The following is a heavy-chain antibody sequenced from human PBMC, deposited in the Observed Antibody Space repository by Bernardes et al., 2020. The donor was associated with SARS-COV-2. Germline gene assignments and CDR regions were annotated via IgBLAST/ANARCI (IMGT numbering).Heavy chain of an antibody. CDR2: ISWNSGSI. J-gene: IGHJ6*02. D-gene: IGHD4-17*01. CDR3: ASLTVTMMTDYGMDV. CDR1: GFTFDDYA. Sequence: GGSLRLSCAASGFTFDDYAMHWVRQAPGKGLEWVSGISWNSGSIGYADSVKGRFTISRDNAKNSLYLQMNSLRAEDTALYYCASLTVTMMTDYGMDVWGQGTTVTVSS. V-gene: IGHV3-9*01.